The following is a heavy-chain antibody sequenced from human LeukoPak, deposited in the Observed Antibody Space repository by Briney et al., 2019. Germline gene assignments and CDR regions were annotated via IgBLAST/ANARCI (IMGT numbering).Heavy chain of an antibody. CDR2: INHSGST. CDR3: ARVNGYNQLDY. V-gene: IGHV4-34*01. Sequence: SETLSLTCAVYGGSFSGYYWSWIRQPPGKGLEWIGEINHSGSTNYNPSLKSRVTISVDTSKNQFSLKLSSVTAADTAVFYCARVNGYNQLDYWGQGTLVTVSS. CDR1: GGSFSGYY. D-gene: IGHD5-18*01. J-gene: IGHJ4*02.